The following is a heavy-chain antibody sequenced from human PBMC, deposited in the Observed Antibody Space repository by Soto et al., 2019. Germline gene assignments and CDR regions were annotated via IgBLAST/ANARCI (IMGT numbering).Heavy chain of an antibody. J-gene: IGHJ4*02. CDR3: ARLPAYYDSSGYSN. D-gene: IGHD3-22*01. CDR2: ISSSSSYI. Sequence: EVQLVESGGGLVKPGGSRGLSCAASGFTFSSYSMNWVRQAPGKGLEWVSSISSSSSYIYYADSVKGRFTISRDNAKNSLYLQMNSLRAEDTAVYYCARLPAYYDSSGYSNWGQGTLVTVSS. CDR1: GFTFSSYS. V-gene: IGHV3-21*01.